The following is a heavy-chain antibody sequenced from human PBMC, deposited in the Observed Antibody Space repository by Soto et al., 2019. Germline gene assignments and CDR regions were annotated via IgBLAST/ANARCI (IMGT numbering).Heavy chain of an antibody. CDR3: ARTSYDLLTGRLDTFDM. V-gene: IGHV4-30-2*01. D-gene: IGHD3-9*01. J-gene: IGHJ3*02. Sequence: QLQLQESGSRLVKPSQTLSLTCGVSGGTIISGGYSWSWIRQPPGKGLEWIGYISHSASTSYNPSLKSRVTISVDRSRNQFSLQLTSMTAADTAVYYCARTSYDLLTGRLDTFDMWGQGTMVTVSS. CDR2: ISHSAST. CDR1: GGTIISGGYS.